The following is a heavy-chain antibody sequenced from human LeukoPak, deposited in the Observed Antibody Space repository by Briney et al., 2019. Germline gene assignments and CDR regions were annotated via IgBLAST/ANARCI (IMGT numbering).Heavy chain of an antibody. Sequence: SVKVSCKASGGTFSSYAISWVRQAPGQGLEWMGGTIPIFGTANYAQKFQGRVTITADESTSTAYMELSSLRSEDTAVYYCAMYSSSWGANWYFDLWGRGTLVTVSS. CDR1: GGTFSSYA. CDR2: TIPIFGTA. CDR3: AMYSSSWGANWYFDL. D-gene: IGHD6-13*01. J-gene: IGHJ2*01. V-gene: IGHV1-69*13.